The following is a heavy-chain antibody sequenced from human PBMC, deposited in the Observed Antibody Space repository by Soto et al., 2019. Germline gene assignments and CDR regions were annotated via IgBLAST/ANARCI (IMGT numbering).Heavy chain of an antibody. Sequence: PSETLSLTCAVYGGSFSGYYWGWIRQPPGEGLEWIGSVYYSGSTYYNPSLKSRVSVLVDTSRNQFSLRLSSVTAADTAVYYCARQNTVAGIHYYYGMDVWGQGTTVTVSS. D-gene: IGHD6-19*01. J-gene: IGHJ6*02. CDR3: ARQNTVAGIHYYYGMDV. CDR2: VYYSGST. CDR1: GGSFSGYY. V-gene: IGHV4-39*01.